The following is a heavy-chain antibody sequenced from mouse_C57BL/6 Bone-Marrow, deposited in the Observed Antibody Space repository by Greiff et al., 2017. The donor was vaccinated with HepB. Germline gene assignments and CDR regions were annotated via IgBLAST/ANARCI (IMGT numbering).Heavy chain of an antibody. CDR3: ARRGYYSNYYAMDY. CDR1: GFSLTSYG. V-gene: IGHV2-2*01. Sequence: VQRVESGPGLVQPSQSLSITCTVSGFSLTSYGVHWVRQSPGKGLEWLGVIWSGGSTDYNAAFISRLSISKDNSKSQVFFKMNSLQADDTAIYYCARRGYYSNYYAMDYWGQGTSVTVSS. D-gene: IGHD2-5*01. CDR2: IWSGGST. J-gene: IGHJ4*01.